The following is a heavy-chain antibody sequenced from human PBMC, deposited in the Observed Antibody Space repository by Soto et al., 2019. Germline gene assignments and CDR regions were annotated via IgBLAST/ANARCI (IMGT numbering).Heavy chain of an antibody. J-gene: IGHJ4*02. D-gene: IGHD7-27*01. Sequence: ASVKVSCKASGYTFTSYYMHWVRQAPGQGLEWMGIINPSGGSTSYAQKFQGRVTMTRDTSTSTVYMELSSLRSEDTAVYYCARDPYWGASVGYPFDYWGQGTLVTAPQ. CDR3: ARDPYWGASVGYPFDY. V-gene: IGHV1-46*01. CDR1: GYTFTSYY. CDR2: INPSGGST.